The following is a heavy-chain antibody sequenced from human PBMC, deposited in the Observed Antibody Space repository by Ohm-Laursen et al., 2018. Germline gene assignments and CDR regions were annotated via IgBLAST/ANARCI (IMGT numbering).Heavy chain of an antibody. Sequence: SLRLSCSASGFTFSSYGMHWVRQAPGKGLGRVAVISYDGSNKYYADSVKGRFTISRDNSKNTLYLQMNSLRAEDTAVYYCAKNRVGGYCSGGSCYSEYFQHWGQGTLVTVSS. CDR2: ISYDGSNK. J-gene: IGHJ1*01. V-gene: IGHV3-30*18. CDR1: GFTFSSYG. CDR3: AKNRVGGYCSGGSCYSEYFQH. D-gene: IGHD2-15*01.